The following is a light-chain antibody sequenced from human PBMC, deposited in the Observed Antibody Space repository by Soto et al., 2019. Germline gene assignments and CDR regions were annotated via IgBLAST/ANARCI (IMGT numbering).Light chain of an antibody. CDR1: RNIERW. J-gene: IGKJ1*01. Sequence: DIQMTQSPSTLSASVVDRVTITFLASRNIERWLAWYQQKPGKPPKLLILNASTLGSVVPSIFSGSGSGTEFTLTISGLEPDDFATYYCQHCDTSWTCGQGTKV. CDR2: NAS. V-gene: IGKV1-5*01. CDR3: QHCDTSWT.